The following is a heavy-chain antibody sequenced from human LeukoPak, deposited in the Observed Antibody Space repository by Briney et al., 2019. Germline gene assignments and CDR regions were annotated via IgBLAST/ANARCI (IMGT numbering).Heavy chain of an antibody. CDR1: GFTFRSYE. CDR2: LSSSGSAF. D-gene: IGHD5-24*01. V-gene: IGHV3-48*03. CDR3: AKWLRVATTYLDY. Sequence: GGSLTLSCEDSGFTFRSYEMNWVRQAPGKGLEWIAYLSSSGSAFSYADSVKGRFTMSRDNSKNTLSLQMNTLRAEDTAEYYCAKWLRVATTYLDYWGQGALVTVSS. J-gene: IGHJ4*02.